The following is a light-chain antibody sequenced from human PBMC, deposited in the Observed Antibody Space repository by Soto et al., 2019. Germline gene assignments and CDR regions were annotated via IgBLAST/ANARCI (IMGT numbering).Light chain of an antibody. CDR1: SSDVGSYEF. J-gene: IGLJ1*01. V-gene: IGLV2-23*01. CDR3: CSYAGGETYV. Sequence: QSVLTQPDSVSGSLGQSITISCAGTSSDVGSYEFVSWYQQAPGKAPKLVIYEGSKWPSGVSNRFSGSKSGNTASLTISGLQADDEGDYYCCSYAGGETYVFGTGTKVTVL. CDR2: EGS.